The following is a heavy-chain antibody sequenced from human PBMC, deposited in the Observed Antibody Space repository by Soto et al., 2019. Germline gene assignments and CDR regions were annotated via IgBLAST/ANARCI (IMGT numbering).Heavy chain of an antibody. J-gene: IGHJ4*02. CDR2: ISGGGGSSTTI. CDR1: GFTFSSYD. V-gene: IGHV3-48*02. CDR3: ARVAGVGDQDEY. Sequence: EVQLVESGGGLVQPGGSLRLSCAVSGFTFSSYDMNWVRQAPGKGLEWVSYISGGGGSSTTIYYADSVKGRFTISRDNAKNSLYLEMNSLGDEDTAVYYCARVAGVGDQDEYWGQGTLVTVSS. D-gene: IGHD1-26*01.